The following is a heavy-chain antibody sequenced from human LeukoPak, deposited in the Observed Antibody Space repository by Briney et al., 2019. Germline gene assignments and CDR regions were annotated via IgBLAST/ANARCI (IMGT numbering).Heavy chain of an antibody. D-gene: IGHD3-16*01. V-gene: IGHV4-59*01. Sequence: KPSETLSLTCAVSGGSTSGYYRSWIRQPPGKGLEWIGYIYYSGSTNYNPSLKSRVTISVDTSKNQFSLKLSPVTAADTAVYYCASSHTYQPYYFDYWGQGTLVTVSS. CDR2: IYYSGST. CDR3: ASSHTYQPYYFDY. CDR1: GGSTSGYY. J-gene: IGHJ4*02.